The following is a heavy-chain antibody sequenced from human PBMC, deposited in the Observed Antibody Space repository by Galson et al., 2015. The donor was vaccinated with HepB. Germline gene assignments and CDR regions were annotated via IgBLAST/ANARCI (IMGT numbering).Heavy chain of an antibody. V-gene: IGHV3-48*04. CDR3: AKDQDYSKGEEGYNYYGMDV. CDR1: GFTFNGYS. J-gene: IGHJ6*02. Sequence: SLRLSCAASGFTFNGYSMNWVRQAPGKGLEWLSYISSSSTTIYYADSVKGRFTISRDNSKNTLYVQMTSLRAEDTTVYYCAKDQDYSKGEEGYNYYGMDVWGQGTTVTVSS. CDR2: ISSSSTTI. D-gene: IGHD4-11*01.